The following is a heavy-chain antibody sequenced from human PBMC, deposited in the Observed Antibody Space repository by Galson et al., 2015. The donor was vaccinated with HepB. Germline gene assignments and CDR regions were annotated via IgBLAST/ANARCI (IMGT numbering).Heavy chain of an antibody. CDR2: INAGNGNT. D-gene: IGHD6-13*01. CDR1: GYTFTSYA. CDR3: ARDRIAAAANDY. J-gene: IGHJ4*02. Sequence: SVKVSCKASGYTFTSYAMHWVRQAPGQRLEWMGWINAGNGNTKYSQKFQGRVTITRDTSASTAYMELSSLRSEDTAVYYCARDRIAAAANDYWGQGTLVTVSS. V-gene: IGHV1-3*01.